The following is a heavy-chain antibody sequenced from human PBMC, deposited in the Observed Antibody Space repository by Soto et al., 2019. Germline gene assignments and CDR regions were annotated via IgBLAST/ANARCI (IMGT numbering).Heavy chain of an antibody. CDR3: ASHYCSGGSCYLDY. D-gene: IGHD2-15*01. CDR1: GYTFTDYY. J-gene: IGHJ4*02. Sequence: QVQLVQSGAEVKEPGASVKVSCEASGYTFTDYYIHWVRQAPGQGLEWMGWINPNSGDTNYAQKFQGRVTMTRDTSINTAYMELRRLSSDVTAVNYCASHYCSGGSCYLDYWGQGTLVTVSS. V-gene: IGHV1-2*02. CDR2: INPNSGDT.